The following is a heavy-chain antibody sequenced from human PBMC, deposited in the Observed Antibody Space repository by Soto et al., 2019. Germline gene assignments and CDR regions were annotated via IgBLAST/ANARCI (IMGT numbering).Heavy chain of an antibody. CDR1: GGSLSSYY. Sequence: SETLSLTCTVAGGSLSSYYWSWIRQPPGKGLEWIGYIYYSGSTNYNPSLKSRVTISVDTSKNQFSLKLSSVTAADTAVYYCARHPRYCSGGSCYDYWGQGTLVTVSS. D-gene: IGHD2-15*01. V-gene: IGHV4-59*08. CDR2: IYYSGST. CDR3: ARHPRYCSGGSCYDY. J-gene: IGHJ4*02.